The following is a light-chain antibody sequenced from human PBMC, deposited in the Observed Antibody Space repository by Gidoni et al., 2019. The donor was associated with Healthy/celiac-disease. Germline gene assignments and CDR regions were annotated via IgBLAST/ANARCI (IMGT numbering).Light chain of an antibody. CDR1: QGISSA. CDR2: DAS. V-gene: IGKV1-13*02. Sequence: AIQLTQSPSSLSASVGDRVTITCRASQGISSALAWYQQKPGKAPKLLIYDASSLESGVPSRFSGSGSGTDFTLTISSLQPEDFATYYCKQFNSYPQLTFGGGTKVEIK. CDR3: KQFNSYPQLT. J-gene: IGKJ4*01.